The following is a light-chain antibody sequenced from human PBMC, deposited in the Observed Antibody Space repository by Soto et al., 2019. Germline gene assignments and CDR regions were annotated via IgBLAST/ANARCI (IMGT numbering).Light chain of an antibody. CDR1: QSVSSN. CDR3: QQYNNWPSWT. J-gene: IGKJ1*01. CDR2: GAS. Sequence: EIVLTQSPGTLSLSPGETATLSCRASQSVSSNLAWYQQKPGQAPRLLIYGASTRATGIPARFSGSGSGTEFTLTISSLQSEDFAVYYCQQYNNWPSWTFGQGTKVEIK. V-gene: IGKV3-15*01.